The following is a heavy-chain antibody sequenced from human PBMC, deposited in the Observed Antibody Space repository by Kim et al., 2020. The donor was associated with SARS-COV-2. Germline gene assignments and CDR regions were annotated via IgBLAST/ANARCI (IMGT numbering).Heavy chain of an antibody. J-gene: IGHJ6*02. V-gene: IGHV3-30*18. CDR2: ISYDGSNK. CDR3: AKEKVVSAAGTNYYYYYGMDV. Sequence: GGSLRLSCAASGFTFSSYGMHWVRQAPGKGLEWVAVISYDGSNKYYVDSVKGRFTISRDNSKNTLYLQMNSLRAEDTAVYYCAKEKVVSAAGTNYYYYYGMDVWGQGTTVTVSS. D-gene: IGHD6-13*01. CDR1: GFTFSSYG.